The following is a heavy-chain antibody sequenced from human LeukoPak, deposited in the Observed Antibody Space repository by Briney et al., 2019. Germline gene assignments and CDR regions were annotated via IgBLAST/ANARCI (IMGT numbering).Heavy chain of an antibody. J-gene: IGHJ4*02. CDR2: ISSSSSYI. Sequence: GGSLRLSWAASGFTFSSYSMNWVRQAPGKGLEWVSSISSSSSYIYYADSGKGRFTISRDNAKNSLYLQMNSLRAEDTAVYYCARVSIAAAGLFDYWGQGTLVTVSS. CDR3: ARVSIAAAGLFDY. D-gene: IGHD6-13*01. V-gene: IGHV3-21*01. CDR1: GFTFSSYS.